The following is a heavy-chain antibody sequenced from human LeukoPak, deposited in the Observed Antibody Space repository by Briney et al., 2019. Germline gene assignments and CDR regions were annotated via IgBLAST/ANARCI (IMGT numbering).Heavy chain of an antibody. CDR2: INHSGST. V-gene: IGHV4-34*01. CDR3: ARGPYYYDSSGYYPDIMDV. J-gene: IGHJ6*03. Sequence: SETLSLTCAVYGGSFSGYYWSWIRQPPGKGLEWIGEINHSGSTNYNPSLKSRVTISVDTSKNQSSLKLSSVTAADTAVYYCARGPYYYDSSGYYPDIMDVWGKGTTVTVSS. CDR1: GGSFSGYY. D-gene: IGHD3-22*01.